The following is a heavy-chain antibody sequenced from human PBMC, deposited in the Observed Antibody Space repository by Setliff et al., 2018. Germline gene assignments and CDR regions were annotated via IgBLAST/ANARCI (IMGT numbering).Heavy chain of an antibody. V-gene: IGHV4-38-2*01. Sequence: SETLSLTCAVSGYSISSGYYWGWIRQPPGRGLEWIGSIYHSGSTYYNPSLKSRATISVDTSKNQFSLKLNSVTAADTAVYYCARHVVTMVRAHFDYWGQGTLVTVSS. CDR3: ARHVVTMVRAHFDY. D-gene: IGHD3-10*01. CDR1: GYSISSGYY. CDR2: IYHSGST. J-gene: IGHJ4*02.